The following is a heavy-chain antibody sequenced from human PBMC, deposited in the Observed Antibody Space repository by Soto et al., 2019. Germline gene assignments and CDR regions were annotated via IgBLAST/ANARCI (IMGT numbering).Heavy chain of an antibody. D-gene: IGHD5-12*01. CDR2: IYHSGST. J-gene: IGHJ4*02. CDR1: GGSFSSGGYS. V-gene: IGHV4-30-2*01. Sequence: SETLSLTCAVSGGSFSSGGYSWSWMRQPPGKGVEWIGYIYHSGSTYYNPSLKSRVTISVDRSKNQFSLKLSSVTAADTAVYYCARVTSYIDYFDYWGQGTLVTVSS. CDR3: ARVTSYIDYFDY.